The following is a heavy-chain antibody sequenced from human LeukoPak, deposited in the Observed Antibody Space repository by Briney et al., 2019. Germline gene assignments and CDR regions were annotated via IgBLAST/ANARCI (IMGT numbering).Heavy chain of an antibody. V-gene: IGHV4-34*01. D-gene: IGHD3-10*01. CDR3: ARADYYGSGSYHP. CDR1: GGSFSGYY. J-gene: IGHJ5*02. Sequence: SETLSLTCAVYGGSFSGYYWSWIRQPPGKGLEWIGEINHSGSTNYNPSLKSRVTISVDTSKNQSSLKLSSVTAADTAVYYCARADYYGSGSYHPWGQGTLVTVSS. CDR2: INHSGST.